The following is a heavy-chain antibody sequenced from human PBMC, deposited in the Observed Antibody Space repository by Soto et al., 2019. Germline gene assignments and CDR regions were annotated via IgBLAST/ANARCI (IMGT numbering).Heavy chain of an antibody. V-gene: IGHV3-9*01. CDR2: INWNSGSI. Sequence: GGSLRLSCAASGFTFDDYAMHWVRQVPGKGLEWVSGINWNSGSIGYGDSVKGRFAISRDNAKNSLHLQMNSLSAEDTAFYYFDFWGQGTLVTVSS. CDR1: GFTFDDYA. CDR3: DF. J-gene: IGHJ4*02.